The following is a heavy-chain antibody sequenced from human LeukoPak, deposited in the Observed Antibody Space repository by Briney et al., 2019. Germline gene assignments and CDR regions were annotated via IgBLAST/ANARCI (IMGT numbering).Heavy chain of an antibody. V-gene: IGHV3-23*01. CDR3: AKDLIVEGASDY. D-gene: IGHD1-26*01. CDR1: GFTFSSYA. Sequence: SGGSLRLSCAASGFTFSSYAMSWVRQAPGKGLEWVSAISGSGGSTYYADSVKGQFTISRDNSKNTLYLQMNSLRAEDTAVYYCAKDLIVEGASDYWGQGTLVTVSS. CDR2: ISGSGGST. J-gene: IGHJ4*02.